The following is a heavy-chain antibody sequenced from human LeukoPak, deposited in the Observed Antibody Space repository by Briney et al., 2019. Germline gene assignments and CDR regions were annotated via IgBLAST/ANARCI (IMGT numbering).Heavy chain of an antibody. CDR3: VMGGYYPGYFDH. V-gene: IGHV5-51*01. Sequence: GESLKISCKASGYTFRTSWIGWVRLVPGKGPEWMAITYPGDSDTMYGPSFQGQVSISVDTFISTAYLHWSRLKASDTAIYYCVMGGYYPGYFDHWGQGTLVTVSS. D-gene: IGHD3-10*01. CDR1: GYTFRTSW. CDR2: TYPGDSDT. J-gene: IGHJ4*02.